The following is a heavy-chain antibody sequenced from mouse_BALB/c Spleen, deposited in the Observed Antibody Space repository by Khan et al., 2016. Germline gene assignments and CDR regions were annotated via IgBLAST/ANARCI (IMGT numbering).Heavy chain of an antibody. CDR1: GYTFSRYW. CDR2: ILPASGST. CDR3: ARGAY. V-gene: IGHV1-9*01. J-gene: IGHJ3*01. Sequence: QVRLQQSGAELMKPGASVKISCKATGYTFSRYWIEWVKERPGHGLEWIGEILPASGSTDYNEKFKGKATFTAETSSNTAYIQLSGLTSEDSAVYYCARGAYWGQGTLVTVAA.